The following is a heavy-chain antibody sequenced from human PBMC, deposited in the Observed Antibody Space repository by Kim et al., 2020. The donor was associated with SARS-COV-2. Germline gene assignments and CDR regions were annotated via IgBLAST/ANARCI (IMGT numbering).Heavy chain of an antibody. CDR3: ARGSLTMVRGVIIPYYFDY. D-gene: IGHD3-10*01. Sequence: SVKVSCKASGGTFSSYAISWVRQAPGQGLEWMGGIIPIFGTANYAQKFQGRVTITADESTSTAYMELSSLRSEDTAVYYCARGSLTMVRGVIIPYYFDYWGQGTLVTVSS. CDR2: IIPIFGTA. V-gene: IGHV1-69*13. CDR1: GGTFSSYA. J-gene: IGHJ4*02.